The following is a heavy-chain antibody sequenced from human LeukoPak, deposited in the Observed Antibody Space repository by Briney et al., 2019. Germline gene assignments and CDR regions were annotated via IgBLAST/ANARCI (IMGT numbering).Heavy chain of an antibody. CDR2: IYYSGST. Sequence: SETLSLTCTVSGGSISSGGYYWSWIRRHPGKGLEWIGYIYYSGSTYYNPSLKSRVTISVDTSKNQFSLKLSSVTAADTAVYYCARRCVTVTTVLDFDYWGQGTLVTVSS. CDR3: ARRCVTVTTVLDFDY. V-gene: IGHV4-31*03. J-gene: IGHJ4*02. D-gene: IGHD4-17*01. CDR1: GGSISSGGYY.